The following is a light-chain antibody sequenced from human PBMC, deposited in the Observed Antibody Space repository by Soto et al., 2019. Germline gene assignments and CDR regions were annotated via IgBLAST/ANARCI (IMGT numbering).Light chain of an antibody. Sequence: QSVLTQPASVSGSPGQSITISCTGTSSDIGGYNYVSWFQQYPGKAPKVMIYEVTNRPSGVSNRFSGSKSGNTASLTISGLQAEDEADYYCSSYTTSSSYFFGTGTKLTVL. V-gene: IGLV2-14*01. CDR2: EVT. J-gene: IGLJ1*01. CDR3: SSYTTSSSYF. CDR1: SSDIGGYNY.